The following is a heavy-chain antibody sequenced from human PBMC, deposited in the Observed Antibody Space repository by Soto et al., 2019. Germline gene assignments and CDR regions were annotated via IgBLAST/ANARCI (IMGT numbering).Heavy chain of an antibody. V-gene: IGHV3-30-3*01. CDR3: ARDLAIFGVVMTFDP. Sequence: QVQLVESGGGVVQPGRSLRLSCAASGFTFSSYAMHWVRQAPGKGLEWVAVISYDGSNKYYADSVKGRFTISRDNSKNTLYLQMNSLRAEDTAVYYCARDLAIFGVVMTFDPWGQGTLVTVSS. CDR2: ISYDGSNK. CDR1: GFTFSSYA. D-gene: IGHD3-3*01. J-gene: IGHJ5*02.